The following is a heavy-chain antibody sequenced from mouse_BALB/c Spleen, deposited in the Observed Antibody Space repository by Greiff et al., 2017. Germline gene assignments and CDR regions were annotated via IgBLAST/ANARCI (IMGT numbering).Heavy chain of an antibody. D-gene: IGHD1-1*01. J-gene: IGHJ1*01. Sequence: VQLVESGPGLVAPSQSLSITCTVSGFSLTSYGVHWVRQPPGKGLEWLGVIWAGGSTNYNSALMSRLSISKDNSKSQVFLKMNSLQTDDTAMYYCARDSHYYGSSDWYFDVWGAGTTVTVSS. CDR3: ARDSHYYGSSDWYFDV. V-gene: IGHV2-9*02. CDR2: IWAGGST. CDR1: GFSLTSYG.